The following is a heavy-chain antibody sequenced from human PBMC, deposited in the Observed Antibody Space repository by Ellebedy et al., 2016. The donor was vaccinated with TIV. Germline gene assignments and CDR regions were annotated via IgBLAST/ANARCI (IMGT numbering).Heavy chain of an antibody. CDR2: ISWDGGST. CDR3: AKDLEEVGASGYFDY. CDR1: GFTFDDYA. J-gene: IGHJ4*02. D-gene: IGHD1-26*01. V-gene: IGHV3-43D*03. Sequence: GESLKISXAASGFTFDDYAMHWVRQAPGKGLEWVSLISWDGGSTYYADSVKGRFTISRDNSKNPLYLQMNSLRAEDTALYYCAKDLEEVGASGYFDYWGQGTLVTVSS.